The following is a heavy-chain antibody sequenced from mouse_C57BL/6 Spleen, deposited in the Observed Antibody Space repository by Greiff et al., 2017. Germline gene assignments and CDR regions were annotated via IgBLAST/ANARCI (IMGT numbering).Heavy chain of an antibody. CDR2: IHPNSGST. J-gene: IGHJ1*03. Sequence: QVQLQQPGAELVKPGASVKLSCKASGYTFTSYWMPWVKQRPGQGLEWIGMIHPNSGSTNYNEKFKSKATLTVDKSSSTAYMQLSSLTSEDSAVYYCAKYSNYGYFDVWGTGTTVTVSS. CDR1: GYTFTSYW. CDR3: AKYSNYGYFDV. V-gene: IGHV1-64*01. D-gene: IGHD2-5*01.